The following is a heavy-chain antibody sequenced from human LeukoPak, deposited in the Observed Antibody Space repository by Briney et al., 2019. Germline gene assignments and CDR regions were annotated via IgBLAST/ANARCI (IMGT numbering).Heavy chain of an antibody. D-gene: IGHD1-26*01. Sequence: ASVKVSCKVSGYTLTELSMHWVRQAPGKGLEWMGGFDPEDGETIYAQKFQGRVTMTEDTSTDTAYMELSSLRSEGTSVYYCATDPESGSPTGWGQGTLVTVSS. CDR2: FDPEDGET. J-gene: IGHJ4*02. CDR1: GYTLTELS. CDR3: ATDPESGSPTG. V-gene: IGHV1-24*01.